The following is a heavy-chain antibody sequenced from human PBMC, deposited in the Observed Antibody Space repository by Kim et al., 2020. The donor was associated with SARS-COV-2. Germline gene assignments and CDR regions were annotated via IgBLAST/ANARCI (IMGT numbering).Heavy chain of an antibody. D-gene: IGHD2-21*01. CDR2: ISGDGRGT. Sequence: GGSLRLSCAATGFNFGDYGMHWVRRAPGRTLEWISLISGDGRGTYYANSVKGRFTISRDNTEKSLFLQMNSLRTEDAALYDCAKDLGKFAYFYMDVWGKG. J-gene: IGHJ6*03. V-gene: IGHV3-43*02. CDR3: AKDLGKFAYFYMDV. CDR1: GFNFGDYG.